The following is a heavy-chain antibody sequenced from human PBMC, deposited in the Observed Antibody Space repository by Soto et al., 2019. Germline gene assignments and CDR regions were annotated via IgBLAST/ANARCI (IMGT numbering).Heavy chain of an antibody. CDR1: GFTVSKYW. Sequence: PGGSLRLSCVASGFTVSKYWMHWVRQAPGKGLVWLSRITRYGSSTSYADSVKGRFTISRDNANNMVFQQMYCLRAEATAVYYCVKMGGFDCWGQGAVVTVSA. CDR3: VKMGGFDC. V-gene: IGHV3-74*01. J-gene: IGHJ4*02. D-gene: IGHD3-16*01. CDR2: ITRYGSST.